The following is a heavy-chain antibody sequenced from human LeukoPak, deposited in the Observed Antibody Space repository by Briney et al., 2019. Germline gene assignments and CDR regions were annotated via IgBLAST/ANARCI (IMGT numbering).Heavy chain of an antibody. J-gene: IGHJ4*02. V-gene: IGHV3-33*06. D-gene: IGHD2-15*01. CDR3: AKDSCSGGSCYSYFDY. CDR1: GFTFSSYG. CDR2: IWYDGSNK. Sequence: GRSLRLSCAASGFTFSSYGMHWVHQAPGKGLEWVAVIWYDGSNKYYADSVKGRFTISRDNSKNTLYLQMNSLRAEDTAVYYCAKDSCSGGSCYSYFDYWGQGTLVTVSS.